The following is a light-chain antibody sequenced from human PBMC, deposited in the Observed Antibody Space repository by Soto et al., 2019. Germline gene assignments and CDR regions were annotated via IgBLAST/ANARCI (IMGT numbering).Light chain of an antibody. CDR1: SRDVGLYKY. CDR3: SSYTSSSLYV. J-gene: IGLJ1*01. CDR2: DVS. V-gene: IGLV2-14*01. Sequence: QTVLTQPPSASGSLGQSVTIFCTGTSRDVGLYKYVSWYQQLPGKAPKLMIYDVSDRPSGVSNRFSGSKSGNTASLTISGLQAEDEADYYCSSYTSSSLYVFGTGTKVTVL.